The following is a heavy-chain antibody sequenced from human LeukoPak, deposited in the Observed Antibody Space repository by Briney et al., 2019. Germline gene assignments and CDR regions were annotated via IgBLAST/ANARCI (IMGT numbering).Heavy chain of an antibody. CDR2: INPNSGGT. J-gene: IGHJ4*02. CDR1: GYTFTGNY. CDR3: ARRSNINWLFDY. V-gene: IGHV1-2*02. D-gene: IGHD1-1*01. Sequence: GASVKVSCKASGYTFTGNYMHWVRQAPGQGLEWMGWINPNSGGTNYAQKFQGRVTMTRDTSISTAYMELSRLRSDDTAVYYCARRSNINWLFDYWGQGTLVTVSS.